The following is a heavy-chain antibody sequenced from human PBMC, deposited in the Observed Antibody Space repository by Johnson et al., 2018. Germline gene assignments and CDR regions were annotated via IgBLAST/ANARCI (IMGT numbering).Heavy chain of an antibody. Sequence: EVQLLESGGGLVQPGESLRLSCVASGFPFNTYDMSWGRQAPGKGPEWVSEIRGSSGNTYYADSVKGRFTISRDNSKSTLYLQMNNLRVEDTAIYYCAKGSHFDYWGQGVLVTVSS. CDR1: GFPFNTYD. V-gene: IGHV3-23*01. J-gene: IGHJ4*02. CDR3: AKGSHFDY. CDR2: IRGSSGNT.